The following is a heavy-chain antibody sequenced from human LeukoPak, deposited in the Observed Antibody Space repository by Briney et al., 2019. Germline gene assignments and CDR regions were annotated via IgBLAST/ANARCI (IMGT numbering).Heavy chain of an antibody. CDR3: ARDLAPTTILARWLDP. J-gene: IGHJ5*02. CDR2: IYYSGST. CDR1: GGSISSGGYY. Sequence: PSETLSLTCTVSGGSISSGGYYWSWIRQHPGKGLEWIGYIYYSGSTYYNPSLKSRVTISVDTSKNQFSLKLSSVTAADTAIYYCARDLAPTTILARWLDPWGQGTLVTVSS. V-gene: IGHV4-31*03. D-gene: IGHD4-17*01.